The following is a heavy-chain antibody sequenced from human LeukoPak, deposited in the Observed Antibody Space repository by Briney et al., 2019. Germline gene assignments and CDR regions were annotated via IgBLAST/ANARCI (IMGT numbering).Heavy chain of an antibody. CDR2: IYPGDPDT. CDR3: ARQKARWLQFRPHYYFDY. D-gene: IGHD5-24*01. Sequence: GESLKISCKGSGYSFINYWIGWVRQMPGKGLEWMGIIYPGDPDTRYSPSFQGQVTISADKSISTAYLQWSSLKASNTAMYYCARQKARWLQFRPHYYFDYWGQGTLVTVSS. CDR1: GYSFINYW. J-gene: IGHJ4*02. V-gene: IGHV5-51*01.